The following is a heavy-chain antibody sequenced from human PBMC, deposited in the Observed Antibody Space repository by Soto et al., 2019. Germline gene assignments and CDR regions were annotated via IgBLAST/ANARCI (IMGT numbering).Heavy chain of an antibody. CDR3: AHTSDDTSAHYYWYFDL. D-gene: IGHD3-22*01. V-gene: IGHV2-5*02. CDR1: GFSLSTSGVG. J-gene: IGHJ2*01. Sequence: QITLKESGPTLVKPTQTLTLTYTFSGFSLSTSGVGVAWIRQPPGKALEWLALIYWDDDKRYSPSLKSRLTVTKDTSKNQVVLTMTNVDPVDTATYYCAHTSDDTSAHYYWYFDLWGRGTPVTVSS. CDR2: IYWDDDK.